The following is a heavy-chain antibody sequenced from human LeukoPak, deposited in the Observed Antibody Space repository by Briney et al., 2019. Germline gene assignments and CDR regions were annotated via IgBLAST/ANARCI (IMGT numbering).Heavy chain of an antibody. Sequence: PSETLSLTCTVPGGSISSYYWSWIRQPPGKGLEWIGYIYYSGSTNYNPSLKSRVTISVDTSKNQFSLKLSSVTAADTAVYYCARGVGYEYYFDYWGQGTLVTVSS. D-gene: IGHD5-12*01. CDR1: GGSISSYY. V-gene: IGHV4-59*01. J-gene: IGHJ4*02. CDR2: IYYSGST. CDR3: ARGVGYEYYFDY.